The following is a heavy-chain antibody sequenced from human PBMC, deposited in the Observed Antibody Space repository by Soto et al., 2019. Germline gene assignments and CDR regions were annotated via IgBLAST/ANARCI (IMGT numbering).Heavy chain of an antibody. J-gene: IGHJ4*02. Sequence: EVQLVESGGGLVQPGGSLRLSCAASGFTFSSYWMSWVGQAPGKGLEWVANIKQDGSEKYYVDSVKGRFTISRDNAKNSLYLQMNSLRAEDTAVYYCARGKVVMITFGGGQGTLVTVSS. V-gene: IGHV3-7*01. D-gene: IGHD3-16*01. CDR3: ARGKVVMITFG. CDR2: IKQDGSEK. CDR1: GFTFSSYW.